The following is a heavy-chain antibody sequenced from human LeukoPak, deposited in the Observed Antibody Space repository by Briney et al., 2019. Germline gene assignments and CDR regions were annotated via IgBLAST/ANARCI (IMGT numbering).Heavy chain of an antibody. CDR3: ARDRAPYYDFWSGYYSY. J-gene: IGHJ4*02. CDR1: GYTFTSYG. D-gene: IGHD3-3*01. Sequence: ASVKVSCKASGYTFTSYGISWVRQAPGQGLEWMGWISAYNGNTNYAQKLQGRVTMTTDTSTSTAYMELRSLRSDDTAVYYCARDRAPYYDFWSGYYSYWGQGTLVTVSS. V-gene: IGHV1-18*01. CDR2: ISAYNGNT.